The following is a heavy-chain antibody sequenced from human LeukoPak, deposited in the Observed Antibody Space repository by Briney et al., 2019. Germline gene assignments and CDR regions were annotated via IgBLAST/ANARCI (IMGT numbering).Heavy chain of an antibody. CDR3: ARVPLASHWFDP. Sequence: SQTLSLTCTVSGGSISSGAYYWNWIRRHPGKGLEWIGNIYYSGSTTYNPTLKSRVTISVDTSENQFSLRLSSVTAADTAVYYCARVPLASHWFDPWGQGTLVSVSS. CDR1: GGSISSGAYY. J-gene: IGHJ5*02. CDR2: IYYSGST. V-gene: IGHV4-31*03.